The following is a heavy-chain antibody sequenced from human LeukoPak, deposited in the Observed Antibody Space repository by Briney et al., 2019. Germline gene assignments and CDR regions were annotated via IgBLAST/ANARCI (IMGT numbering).Heavy chain of an antibody. D-gene: IGHD4-17*01. Sequence: SETLSLTCTVSGYSISSGHYWAWIRPSPEKGLECIATMFHSGSTYYNPSLKSRVTTSVDTSKNEFSLNLSSVTAADTAVYYCARAGTNLGDYDYWGQGTLVTVSS. CDR1: GYSISSGHY. V-gene: IGHV4-38-2*02. CDR2: MFHSGST. J-gene: IGHJ4*02. CDR3: ARAGTNLGDYDY.